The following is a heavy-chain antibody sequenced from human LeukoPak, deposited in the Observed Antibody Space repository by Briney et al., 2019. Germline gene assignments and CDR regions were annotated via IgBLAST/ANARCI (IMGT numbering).Heavy chain of an antibody. D-gene: IGHD2-2*01. Sequence: GGSLRLSCEASGFTFSGYTMNWVRQAPGKGLEWVAAISSSSGNVYYADSVKGRFTISRDNSKNTLYLQMNSLRAEDTAVYYCARDCSSTSCYGFDYWGQGTLVTVSS. CDR2: ISSSSGNV. CDR3: ARDCSSTSCYGFDY. V-gene: IGHV3-21*04. CDR1: GFTFSGYT. J-gene: IGHJ4*02.